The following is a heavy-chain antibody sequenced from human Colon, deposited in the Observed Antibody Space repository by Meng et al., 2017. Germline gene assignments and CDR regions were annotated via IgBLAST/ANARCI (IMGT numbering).Heavy chain of an antibody. J-gene: IGHJ5*02. CDR2: IYYTGNT. V-gene: IGHV4-61*08. CDR3: ARVNGDFDEAWFDP. Sequence: VTLQESGPGLVGPSETLSLTCTVSGASVSSGDYYWSWIRQPPGKGLEWLGYIYYTGNTNYNPSLKNRVTISLDTSNNQFSLKLTSMTAADAAIYYCARVNGDFDEAWFDPWGQGTLVTVSS. CDR1: GASVSSGDYY. D-gene: IGHD2-21*02.